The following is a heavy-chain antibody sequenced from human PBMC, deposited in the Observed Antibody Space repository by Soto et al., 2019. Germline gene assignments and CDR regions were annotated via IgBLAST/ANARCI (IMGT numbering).Heavy chain of an antibody. CDR2: IKQDGSEN. J-gene: IGHJ4*02. CDR3: ARAQSIAARGWLDY. V-gene: IGHV3-7*01. CDR1: GFTFSSYW. D-gene: IGHD6-6*01. Sequence: GSLRLSCAASGFTFSSYWMSWVRQAPGKGLEWVANIKQDGSENYYVDSVKGRFTISRDNAKNSLYLQMNSLRAEDTAVYYCARAQSIAARGWLDYWGQGTLVTVSS.